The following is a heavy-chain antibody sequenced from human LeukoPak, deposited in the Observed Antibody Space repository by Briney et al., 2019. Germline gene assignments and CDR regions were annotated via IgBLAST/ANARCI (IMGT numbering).Heavy chain of an antibody. CDR2: INPSGGST. D-gene: IGHD3/OR15-3a*01. CDR1: GYTFTSYY. V-gene: IGHV1-46*01. J-gene: IGHJ5*02. CDR3: ASELRFGPVIGFFDP. Sequence: ASVKVSCKASGYTFTSYYMHWVRQAPGQGLEWMGIINPSGGSTSYAQKFQGRVTMTRDTSTSTVYMELSSLRSEDTAVYYCASELRFGPVIGFFDPWGQGTLVTVSS.